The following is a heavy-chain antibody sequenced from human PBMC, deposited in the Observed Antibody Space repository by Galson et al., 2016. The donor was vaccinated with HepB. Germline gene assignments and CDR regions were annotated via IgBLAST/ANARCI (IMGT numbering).Heavy chain of an antibody. V-gene: IGHV3-23*01. CDR1: GFTFGRYA. CDR2: ISGDGGST. CDR3: ARFTQEWLDRVFYFDY. Sequence: SLRLSCAASGFTFGRYAMSWVRQAPGKGLEWVSAISGDGGSTYYAGSVQGRFTNSRARSTNTMSLQMNSLRTDDTAVYYCARFTQEWLDRVFYFDYWGQGTLVTVSS. J-gene: IGHJ4*02. D-gene: IGHD6-19*01.